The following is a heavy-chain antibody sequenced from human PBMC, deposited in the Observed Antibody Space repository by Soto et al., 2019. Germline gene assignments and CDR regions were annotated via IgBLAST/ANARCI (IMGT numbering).Heavy chain of an antibody. Sequence: GGSLRLSCAASGFTFSSYSMNWVRQAPGKGLEWVSYISSSSSTIYYADSVKGRFTISRDNAKNSLYLQMNSLRAEDTAVYYCARQPDYGDSYWGQGTLVTVSS. CDR2: ISSSSSTI. D-gene: IGHD4-17*01. J-gene: IGHJ4*02. CDR1: GFTFSSYS. V-gene: IGHV3-48*01. CDR3: ARQPDYGDSY.